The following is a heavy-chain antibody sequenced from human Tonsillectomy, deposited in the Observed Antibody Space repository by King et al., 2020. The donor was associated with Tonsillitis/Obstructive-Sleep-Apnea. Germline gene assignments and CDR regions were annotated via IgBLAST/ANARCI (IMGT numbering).Heavy chain of an antibody. V-gene: IGHV4-34*01. CDR3: ARGRGYSYGYRNYYYYMDV. J-gene: IGHJ6*03. D-gene: IGHD5-18*01. CDR2: INHSGST. Sequence: VQLQQWGAGLLKPSETLSLTSAVYGGSFSGYYWRWIRQPPGKGLEGIGEINHSGSTNYNPSLKSRVTISVDTSKNQLSLKLSSVTAADTAVYYCARGRGYSYGYRNYYYYMDVWGKGTTVTVSS. CDR1: GGSFSGYY.